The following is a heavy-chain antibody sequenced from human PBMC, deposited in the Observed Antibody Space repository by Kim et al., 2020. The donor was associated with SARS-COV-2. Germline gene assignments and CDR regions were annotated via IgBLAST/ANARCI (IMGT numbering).Heavy chain of an antibody. J-gene: IGHJ4*02. V-gene: IGHV3-11*05. CDR3: ARDRGAAALYYFDY. D-gene: IGHD6-13*01. CDR1: GFTFSDYY. Sequence: GGSLRLSCAASGFTFSDYYMSWIRQAPGKGLEWVSYISSSSSYTNYADSVKGRFTISRDNAKNSLYLQMNSLRAEDTAVYYCARDRGAAALYYFDYWGQGTLVTVSS. CDR2: ISSSSSYT.